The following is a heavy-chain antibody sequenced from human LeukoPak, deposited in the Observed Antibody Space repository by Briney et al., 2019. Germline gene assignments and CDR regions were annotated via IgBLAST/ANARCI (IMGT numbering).Heavy chain of an antibody. V-gene: IGHV1-46*01. CDR1: GYTFTSYY. CDR2: INPSGGST. D-gene: IGHD3-22*01. J-gene: IGHJ4*02. Sequence: ASVKVSCKASGYTFTSYYMHWVRQAPGQGLEWMGIINPSGGSTSYAQKFQGRVTMTRDTSTSTVYMELSSLRSGDTAVYYCARGSYYYDSSGYYAPPFDYWGQGTLVTVSS. CDR3: ARGSYYYDSSGYYAPPFDY.